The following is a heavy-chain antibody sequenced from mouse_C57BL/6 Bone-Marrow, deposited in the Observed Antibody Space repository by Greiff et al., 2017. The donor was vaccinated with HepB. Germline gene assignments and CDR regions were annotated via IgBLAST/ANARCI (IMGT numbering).Heavy chain of an antibody. D-gene: IGHD2-4*01. Sequence: EVKLMESGGGLVKPGGSLKLSCAASGFTFSDYGMHWVRQAPEKGLEWVAYISSGSSTIYYADTVKGRFTISRDNAKNTLFLQMTSLRSEDTAMYYCARYDSPFDYWGQGTTLTVSS. CDR1: GFTFSDYG. V-gene: IGHV5-17*01. CDR2: ISSGSSTI. CDR3: ARYDSPFDY. J-gene: IGHJ2*01.